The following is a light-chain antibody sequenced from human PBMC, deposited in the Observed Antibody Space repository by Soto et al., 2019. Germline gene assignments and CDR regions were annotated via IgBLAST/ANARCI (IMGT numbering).Light chain of an antibody. CDR2: GAS. CDR1: QTISNTF. Sequence: EIVLTQSPGTLSRSPGERGTLSCMASQTISNTFLAWYQQRPGQAPRLLIYGASGRAAGIPDRFSGSGSGTDFTLSISRLEPEDFAVYYCQQYGVSPTFGGGTKVDIK. J-gene: IGKJ4*01. V-gene: IGKV3-20*01. CDR3: QQYGVSPT.